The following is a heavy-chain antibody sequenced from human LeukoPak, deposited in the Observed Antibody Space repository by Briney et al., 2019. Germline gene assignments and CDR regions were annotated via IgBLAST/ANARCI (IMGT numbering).Heavy chain of an antibody. V-gene: IGHV4-34*01. D-gene: IGHD6-19*01. CDR2: INHSGST. CDR3: ARLWSFSGWYLDDY. Sequence: SETLSLTCAVYGGSFSGYYWSWLRQPPGKGLEWIGEINHSGSTNYNPSLKSRVNISVDKSKNQFSLRLSSVTVGDTAVYYCARLWSFSGWYLDDYWGQGTLVTVSS. CDR1: GGSFSGYY. J-gene: IGHJ4*02.